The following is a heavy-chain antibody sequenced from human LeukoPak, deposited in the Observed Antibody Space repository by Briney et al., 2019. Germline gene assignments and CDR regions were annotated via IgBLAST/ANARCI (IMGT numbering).Heavy chain of an antibody. V-gene: IGHV3-7*01. D-gene: IGHD2-8*01. Sequence: GGSLRLSCAASGFTFSSYWMSWVRQAPGKGLEWVANIKQDGSEKYYVDSVKGRFTISRDNAKNSLYLQMNSLRAEDTAVYYCASLGVTGYFGYWGQGTLVTVSS. J-gene: IGHJ4*02. CDR1: GFTFSSYW. CDR3: ASLGVTGYFGY. CDR2: IKQDGSEK.